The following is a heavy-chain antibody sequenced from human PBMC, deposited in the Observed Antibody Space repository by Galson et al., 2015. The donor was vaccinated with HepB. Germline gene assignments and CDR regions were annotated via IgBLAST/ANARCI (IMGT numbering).Heavy chain of an antibody. J-gene: IGHJ4*02. D-gene: IGHD5/OR15-5a*01. CDR2: INAGNGNT. V-gene: IGHV1-3*01. Sequence: SVKVSCKAFGYIFSNYAIHWVRQAPGQGLEWMGWINAGNGNTKYSQKFQGRVAITTDTSANTVYMELSSLKSEDTAVYYCAREVLAASFEYWGQGTLVAVSS. CDR3: AREVLAASFEY. CDR1: GYIFSNYA.